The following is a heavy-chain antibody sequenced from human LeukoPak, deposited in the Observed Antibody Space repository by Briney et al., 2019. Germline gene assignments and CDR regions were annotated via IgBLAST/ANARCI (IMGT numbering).Heavy chain of an antibody. CDR3: ATHIFSELRYFDWSTNE. J-gene: IGHJ4*02. CDR1: GFTFDDYA. CDR2: ISWNSGSI. Sequence: PGRSLRLSCAASGFTFDDYAMHWVRQAPGKGLEWVSGISWNSGSIGYADSVKGRFTISRDNAKNSLYLQMNSLRAEDTAVYYCATHIFSELRYFDWSTNEWGQGTLVTVSS. V-gene: IGHV3-9*01. D-gene: IGHD3-9*01.